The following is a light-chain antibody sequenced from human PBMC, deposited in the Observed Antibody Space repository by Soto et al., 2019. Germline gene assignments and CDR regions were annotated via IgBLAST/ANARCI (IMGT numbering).Light chain of an antibody. J-gene: IGKJ2*01. Sequence: DIQMTQSPSTLSASVGDRVTITCRASQTIISWLAWYQQKPGKAPNLLIYKESSLQSGIPSRFSGSGSGTQFTLSIRILHPDDLATYYCQQYNIDPYTFGQGTNLE. CDR2: KES. CDR3: QQYNIDPYT. V-gene: IGKV1-5*03. CDR1: QTIISW.